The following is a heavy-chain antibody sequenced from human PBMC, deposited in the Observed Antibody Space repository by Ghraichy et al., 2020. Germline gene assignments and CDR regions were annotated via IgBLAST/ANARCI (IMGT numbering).Heavy chain of an antibody. CDR1: GGSISSYY. CDR2: IYYSGST. CDR3: ATNRFGYYYMDV. V-gene: IGHV4-59*08. Sequence: SETLSLTCTVSGGSISSYYWSWIRQPPGKGLEWIGYIYYSGSTNYNPSLKSRVTISVDTSKNQFSLKLSSVTAADTAVYYCATNRFGYYYMDVWGKGTTVTVSS. J-gene: IGHJ6*03. D-gene: IGHD1-14*01.